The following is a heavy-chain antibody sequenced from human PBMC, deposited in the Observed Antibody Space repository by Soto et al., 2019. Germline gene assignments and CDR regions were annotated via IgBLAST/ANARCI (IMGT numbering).Heavy chain of an antibody. CDR2: ISGSGGST. CDR3: AKASIDIVVVPAAPGGWFDP. V-gene: IGHV3-23*01. Sequence: GGSLRLSCAASGFTFSSYAMSWVCQAPGKGLEWVSAISGSGGSTYYADSVKGRFTISRDNSKNTLYLQMNSLRAEDTAVYYCAKASIDIVVVPAAPGGWFDPWGQGTLVTVSS. J-gene: IGHJ5*02. CDR1: GFTFSSYA. D-gene: IGHD2-2*01.